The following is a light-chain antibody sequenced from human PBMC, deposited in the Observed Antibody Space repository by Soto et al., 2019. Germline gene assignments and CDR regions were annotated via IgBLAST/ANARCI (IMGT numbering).Light chain of an antibody. J-gene: IGKJ4*02. CDR3: QQYNSYPFT. V-gene: IGKV1-16*02. CDR2: DAS. Sequence: DIQMTQSPSSLSASVGDRVTITCRASQGIRNSLAWFQQKPGKAPKSLIYDASSLQSGVPLKFSGSGSGTDFTLTISSLQPEDFATYYCQQYNSYPFTFGGGTKVEIE. CDR1: QGIRNS.